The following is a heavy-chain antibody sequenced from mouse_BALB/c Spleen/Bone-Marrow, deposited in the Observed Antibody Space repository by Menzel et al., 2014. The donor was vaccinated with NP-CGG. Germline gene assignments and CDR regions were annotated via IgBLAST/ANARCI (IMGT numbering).Heavy chain of an antibody. Sequence: EVQLVESGPGLVKPSQSLSLPCTVTGYSITSDYAWNWIRPFPGNKLEWMGYISYSGSTSYNPSLKSRIPITRDTSKNQFFLQLNSVTTEDTATYYCARGGYDDAVDYWGQGTSVTVSS. CDR1: GYSITSDYA. V-gene: IGHV3-2*02. CDR3: ARGGYDDAVDY. D-gene: IGHD2-14*01. J-gene: IGHJ4*01. CDR2: ISYSGST.